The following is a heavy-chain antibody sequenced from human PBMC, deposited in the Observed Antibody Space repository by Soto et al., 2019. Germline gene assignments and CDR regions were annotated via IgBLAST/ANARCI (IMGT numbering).Heavy chain of an antibody. CDR1: GFTFSSYG. CDR2: IWYDGSNK. D-gene: IGHD2-15*01. CDR3: ARGAYCSGGSCYSLVGDYFDY. Sequence: GGSLRLSCAASGFTFSSYGMHWVRQAPGKGLEWVAVIWYDGSNKYYADSVKGRFTISRDNSKNTLYLQMNSLRAEDTAVYYCARGAYCSGGSCYSLVGDYFDYWGQGTLVTVSS. V-gene: IGHV3-33*01. J-gene: IGHJ4*02.